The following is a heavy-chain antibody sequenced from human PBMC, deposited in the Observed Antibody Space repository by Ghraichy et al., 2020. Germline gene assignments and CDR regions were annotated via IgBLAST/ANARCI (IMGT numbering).Heavy chain of an antibody. CDR2: IYHSGST. J-gene: IGHJ6*04. CDR1: GYSISSGYY. V-gene: IGHV4-38-2*02. D-gene: IGHD6-19*01. CDR3: AKASYSSAWNQDHYGMDV. Sequence: SETLSLTCSVSGYSISSGYYWGWIRQPPGKGLEWIGSIYHSGSTYYNPSLKSRVTISVDTSKIQFSLKLSSGTAADTAIYYCAKASYSSAWNQDHYGMDVGGKGTTVTVAS.